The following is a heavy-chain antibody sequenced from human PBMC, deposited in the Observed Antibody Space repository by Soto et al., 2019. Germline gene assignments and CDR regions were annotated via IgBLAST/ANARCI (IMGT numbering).Heavy chain of an antibody. CDR3: ARGRRTAVTIDY. J-gene: IGHJ4*02. CDR1: GGSFSGYY. CDR2: INHSGST. V-gene: IGHV4-34*01. Sequence: PSETLSFTCAVYGGSFSGYYWSWISQPPGKGLEWIGEINHSGSTNYNPSLKSRVTISVDTSRNQFSLKLSSVTAADTAVYYCARGRRTAVTIDYWGQGTLVTVSS. D-gene: IGHD4-17*01.